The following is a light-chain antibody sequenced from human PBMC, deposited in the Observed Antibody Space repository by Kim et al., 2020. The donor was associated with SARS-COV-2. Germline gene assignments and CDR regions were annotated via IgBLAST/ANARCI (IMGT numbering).Light chain of an antibody. V-gene: IGLV2-11*01. CDR1: SSDVGGYNY. CDR2: DVS. CDR3: CLYAGTYTYV. Sequence: QSALTQPRSVSGSPGQSVTISCTGTSSDVGGYNYVSWYQQHPDKAPKFMIYDVSKRPSGVPDRFSGSKSGNAASLTISGLQAEDEADYYCCLYAGTYTYVFGTGTKVTVL. J-gene: IGLJ1*01.